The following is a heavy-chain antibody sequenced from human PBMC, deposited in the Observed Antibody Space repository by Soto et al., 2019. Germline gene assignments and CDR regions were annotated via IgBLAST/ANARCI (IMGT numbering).Heavy chain of an antibody. CDR3: ARVFEEAMVEY. J-gene: IGHJ4*02. Sequence: QVQLQESGPGRVKPSETLSLTCSVSGGSVSRGSYYWGWIRQPPGKGLEWIGYMYYIGGANYNPSLKSRVTISIDTSKNQFSLRLTSVTAADTAVYYCARVFEEAMVEYWGQGTLVTVSS. CDR2: MYYIGGA. CDR1: GGSVSRGSYY. D-gene: IGHD5-18*01. V-gene: IGHV4-61*01.